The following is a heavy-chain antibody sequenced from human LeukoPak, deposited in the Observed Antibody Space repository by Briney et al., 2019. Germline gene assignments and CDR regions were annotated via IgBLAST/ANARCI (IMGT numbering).Heavy chain of an antibody. J-gene: IGHJ3*02. V-gene: IGHV4-59*12. CDR3: ARDRMYYYDSSGYYSYDAFDI. CDR1: GGSISIYY. D-gene: IGHD3-22*01. CDR2: IYDSGST. Sequence: SETLSLTCTVSGGSISIYYWSWIRQPPGKGLEWIGYIYDSGSTNYNPSLKSRVTISVDTSKNQFSLKLSSVTAADTAVYYCARDRMYYYDSSGYYSYDAFDIWGQGTMVTVSS.